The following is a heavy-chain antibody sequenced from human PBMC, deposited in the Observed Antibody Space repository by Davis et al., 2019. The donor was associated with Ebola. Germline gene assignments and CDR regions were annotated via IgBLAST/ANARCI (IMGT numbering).Heavy chain of an antibody. J-gene: IGHJ6*02. V-gene: IGHV2-70*11. CDR3: ARFPHNYDFWSGAAPMDV. CDR2: IDWDDDK. D-gene: IGHD3-3*01. Sequence: SGPTLVKPTQTLTLTCTFSGFSLSTRGMCVSWIRQPPGKALEWLARIDWDDDKYYSTSLKTRLTISKDTSKNQVVLTMTNMDPVDTATYYCARFPHNYDFWSGAAPMDVWGQGTTVTVSS. CDR1: GFSLSTRGMC.